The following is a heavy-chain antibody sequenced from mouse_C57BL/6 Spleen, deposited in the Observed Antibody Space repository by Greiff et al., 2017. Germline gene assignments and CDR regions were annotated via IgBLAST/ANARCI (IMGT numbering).Heavy chain of an antibody. D-gene: IGHD1-1*01. CDR2: INPNYGTT. Sequence: VQLQQSGPELVKPGASVKISCKASGYSFTDYNMNWVKQSHGKSLEWIGVINPNYGTTSYNQKFKGKATLTVDQSSSTAYMQLNSLTSEDSAVYYWARGATVVATRYFDVWGTGTTVTVSS. CDR3: ARGATVVATRYFDV. J-gene: IGHJ1*03. V-gene: IGHV1-39*01. CDR1: GYSFTDYN.